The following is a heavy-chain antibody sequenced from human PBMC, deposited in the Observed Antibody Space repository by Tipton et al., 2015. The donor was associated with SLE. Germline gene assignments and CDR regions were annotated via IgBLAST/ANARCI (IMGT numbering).Heavy chain of an antibody. J-gene: IGHJ6*02. V-gene: IGHV3-66*02. Sequence: SLRLSCAASGFTFSSYWMSWVRQAPGKGLEWVSVIYSGGSTYYADSVKGRFTISRDNSKNTLYLQMNSLRAEDTAVYYCARGAVAADVWGQGTTVTVSS. CDR1: GFTFSSYW. D-gene: IGHD6-19*01. CDR3: ARGAVAADV. CDR2: IYSGGST.